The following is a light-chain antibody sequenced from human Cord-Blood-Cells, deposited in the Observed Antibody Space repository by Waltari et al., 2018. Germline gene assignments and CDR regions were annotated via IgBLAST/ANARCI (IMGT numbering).Light chain of an antibody. Sequence: QSALTQPRSVSGSPGQSVTISCTGTSGAVCGDYYVSWYQQHPGKATKLMIYDVSKRPSGVPDRFSGSKSGNTASLTISGLQAEDEADYYCCSYAGSYTYVFGTGTKVTVL. V-gene: IGLV2-11*01. CDR1: SGAVCGDYY. CDR2: DVS. CDR3: CSYAGSYTYV. J-gene: IGLJ1*01.